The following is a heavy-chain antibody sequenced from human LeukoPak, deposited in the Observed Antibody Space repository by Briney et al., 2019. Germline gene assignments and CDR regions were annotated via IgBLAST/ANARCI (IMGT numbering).Heavy chain of an antibody. Sequence: GGSLRLSCAASGFTFSSYAMHWVRQAPGKGLEWVAVISYDGSNKYYADTVKGRFTISRDNSKNTLYLQMNSLRAEDTAVYYCAASGSYYDSINDYWGQGTLVTVSS. D-gene: IGHD1-26*01. CDR3: AASGSYYDSINDY. CDR1: GFTFSSYA. CDR2: ISYDGSNK. V-gene: IGHV3-30*04. J-gene: IGHJ4*02.